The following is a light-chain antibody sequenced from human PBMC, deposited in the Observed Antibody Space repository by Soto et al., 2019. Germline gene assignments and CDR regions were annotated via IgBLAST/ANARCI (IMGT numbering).Light chain of an antibody. Sequence: QSVLTQPPSASGTPGQRVAISCSGSSSDIGSNYLYWYQQDPGTAPKLLIYSNDQRPSGVPDRYSASKSCTSASLAISGLRSEDESDYYCASWDDSLNGPVFGTGPKVTVL. CDR1: SSDIGSNY. CDR3: ASWDDSLNGPV. J-gene: IGLJ1*01. V-gene: IGLV1-47*02. CDR2: SND.